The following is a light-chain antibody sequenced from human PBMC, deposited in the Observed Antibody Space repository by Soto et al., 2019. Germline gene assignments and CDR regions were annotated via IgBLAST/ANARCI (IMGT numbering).Light chain of an antibody. CDR2: GAS. V-gene: IGKV3-15*01. J-gene: IGKJ1*01. Sequence: EIVMTQSPATLSVSPGERATLSCRASQSVSSNLAWYQQKPGQAPRLLIYGASTRATGIPARLSGSGSGTEFTLNLSSRQSEDFAVYYCQQSNNWPPWTFGQGTKVEIK. CDR3: QQSNNWPPWT. CDR1: QSVSSN.